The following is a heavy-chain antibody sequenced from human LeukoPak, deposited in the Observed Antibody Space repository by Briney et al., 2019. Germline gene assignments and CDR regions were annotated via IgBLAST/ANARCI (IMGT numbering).Heavy chain of an antibody. D-gene: IGHD2-2*01. Sequence: SVKVSCKASGGTFSSYAISWVRQVPGQGLEWMGGIIPIFGTANYAQKFQGRVTITADESTSTAYMELSSLRSEDTAVYYCARARYCSSTSCYSDPYYFDYWGQGTLVTVSS. J-gene: IGHJ4*02. CDR2: IIPIFGTA. CDR3: ARARYCSSTSCYSDPYYFDY. CDR1: GGTFSSYA. V-gene: IGHV1-69*01.